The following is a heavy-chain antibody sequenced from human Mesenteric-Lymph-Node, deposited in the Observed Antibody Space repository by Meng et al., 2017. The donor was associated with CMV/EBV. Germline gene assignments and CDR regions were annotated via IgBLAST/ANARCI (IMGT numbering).Heavy chain of an antibody. J-gene: IGHJ4*02. V-gene: IGHV1-18*01. Sequence: SGSPFNTYGITWVRHAPGQGLEWMGRISAYNGNAEFAQKFQGRLIMTTDASTATAHMELRSLKSDDTAIYYCVWGSGSFSQFDSWGQGSLVTVSS. CDR3: VWGSGSFSQFDS. D-gene: IGHD3-10*01. CDR1: GSPFNTYG. CDR2: ISAYNGNA.